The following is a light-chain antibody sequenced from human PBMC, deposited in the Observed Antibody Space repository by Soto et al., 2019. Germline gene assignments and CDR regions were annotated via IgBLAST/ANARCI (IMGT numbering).Light chain of an antibody. CDR3: GTWDSSLSAVI. J-gene: IGLJ2*01. CDR2: DNS. CDR1: NPNIGSNY. V-gene: IGLV1-51*01. Sequence: QSALTQPPSVSAAPGQKVTISCSGSNPNIGSNYVSWYQHLPGAAPKLLIYDNSVRPSGIPDRFSGSKSGTSATLGITGLQTGDEAHYYCGTWDSSLSAVIFGGGTKVTVL.